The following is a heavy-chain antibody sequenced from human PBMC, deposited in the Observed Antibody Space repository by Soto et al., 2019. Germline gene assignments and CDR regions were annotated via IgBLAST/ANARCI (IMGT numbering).Heavy chain of an antibody. CDR1: GGSISNYY. J-gene: IGHJ4*02. Sequence: SETLSLTCTISGGSISNYYWTWIRQTPGKGLEWIGYVYYSGNTNYNPSLKSRVSISVDMSKNQFSLKLSSVTAADTAGYYCARRGSYSGGSDYWGQGTLGTVSA. D-gene: IGHD6-13*01. V-gene: IGHV4-59*08. CDR3: ARRGSYSGGSDY. CDR2: VYYSGNT.